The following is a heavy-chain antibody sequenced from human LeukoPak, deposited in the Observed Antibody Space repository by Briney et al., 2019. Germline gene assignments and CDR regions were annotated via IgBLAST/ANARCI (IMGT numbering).Heavy chain of an antibody. V-gene: IGHV3-15*01. CDR3: NNRAVH. J-gene: IGHJ4*01. CDR2: ITSKAEGGTT. D-gene: IGHD2-8*01. CDR1: GYTFSNAW. Sequence: PGGSLRLSCTASGYTFSNAWMSWVRQAPGKGLEWVGRITSKAEGGTTAYTAPVRGRFTISRDDSKNMLYLQMNSLTTEDTAVYYCNNRAVHWGQGTLVTVSS.